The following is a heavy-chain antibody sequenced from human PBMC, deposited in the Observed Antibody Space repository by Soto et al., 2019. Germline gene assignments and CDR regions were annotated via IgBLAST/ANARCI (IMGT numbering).Heavy chain of an antibody. D-gene: IGHD3-3*01. CDR3: ARVSITIFGVVIADAAFDI. CDR2: ISAYNGNT. CDR1: GYTFTSYG. Sequence: ASVKVSCKASGYTFTSYGISWVRQAPGQGLEWMGWISAYNGNTNYAQKLQGRVTMTTDTSTSTAYMELRSLRSDDTAVYYCARVSITIFGVVIADAAFDIWGQGTMVTVSS. V-gene: IGHV1-18*01. J-gene: IGHJ3*02.